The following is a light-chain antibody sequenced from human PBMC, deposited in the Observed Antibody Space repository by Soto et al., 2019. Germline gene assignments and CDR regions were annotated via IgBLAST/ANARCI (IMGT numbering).Light chain of an antibody. CDR2: EVS. CDR1: SSDVGGHNY. J-gene: IGLJ2*01. CDR3: SSYTSSSTLV. Sequence: QSVLTQPASVSGSPGQSITISCTGTSSDVGGHNYVSWYQQHPGKAPKLMIYEVSNRPSGVSNRFSGSKSGNTASLTISGLQAEDEAAYYCSSYTSSSTLVFGGGTKVTVL. V-gene: IGLV2-14*01.